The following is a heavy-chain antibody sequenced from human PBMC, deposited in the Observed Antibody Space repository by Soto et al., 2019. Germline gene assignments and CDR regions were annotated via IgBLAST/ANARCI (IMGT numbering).Heavy chain of an antibody. V-gene: IGHV4-59*01. CDR1: GGSMRNYF. CDR3: AAGEASSRNLAPYYLDF. J-gene: IGHJ4*02. CDR2: IHYSGTT. Sequence: PSETLSLTCTVSGGSMRNYFWTWIRQPPGKGLEWIGYIHYSGTTSFFTSYNPSLRRRVTISEDTAKNQFSLKLLSVTTADTAVYFCAAGEASSRNLAPYYLDFWGQGTLVTVS. D-gene: IGHD6-13*01.